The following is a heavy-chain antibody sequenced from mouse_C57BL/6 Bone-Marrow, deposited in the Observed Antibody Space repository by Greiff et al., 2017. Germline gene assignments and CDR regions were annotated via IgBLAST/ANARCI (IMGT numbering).Heavy chain of an antibody. V-gene: IGHV1-62-2*01. CDR1: GYTFTEYT. J-gene: IGHJ2*01. CDR3: ARHKDQGVYSMDYVDY. Sequence: VQLQQSGAELVKPGASVKLSCTASGYTFTEYTIHWVKQRSGQGLEWIGWFYPGGGSIKYNEKFKDKATVTADKSSSTVYMEISRLTSEDSAVYFCARHKDQGVYSMDYVDYWGQGTTLTVSS. CDR2: FYPGGGSI. D-gene: IGHD2-10*02.